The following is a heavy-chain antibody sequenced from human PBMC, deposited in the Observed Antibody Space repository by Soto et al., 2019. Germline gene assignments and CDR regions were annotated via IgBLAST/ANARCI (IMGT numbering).Heavy chain of an antibody. CDR3: ARDQGYSGSGRGWFDP. Sequence: LLVESGGGLVQPGGSLRVSCVASGLTFSDTYMTWVRQAPGKGLEWVSTIYSGGNTHYADSVKGRFTISRDNSKSTVYLQMNNLEDEDTAVYYCARDQGYSGSGRGWFDPWGQGTLVTVSS. CDR1: GLTFSDTY. D-gene: IGHD3-10*01. CDR2: IYSGGNT. V-gene: IGHV3-66*01. J-gene: IGHJ5*02.